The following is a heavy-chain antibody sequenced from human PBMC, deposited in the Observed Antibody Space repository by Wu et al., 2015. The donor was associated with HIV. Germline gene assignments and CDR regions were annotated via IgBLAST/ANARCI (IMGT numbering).Heavy chain of an antibody. CDR2: ISGYNVNT. CDR1: GYTFTSYG. V-gene: IGHV1-18*01. Sequence: VQLLQSGAEVKKPGASVKVSCKTSGYTFTSYGISWVRQAPGQGLELMGWISGYNVNTNYAQKFQGRVTMTTDTSTSTAYMELSSLTSDDTAVYYCVRGGWEGSATSLPTDYWGQGTLVTVSS. D-gene: IGHD3-10*01. J-gene: IGHJ4*02. CDR3: VRGGWEGSATSLPTDY.